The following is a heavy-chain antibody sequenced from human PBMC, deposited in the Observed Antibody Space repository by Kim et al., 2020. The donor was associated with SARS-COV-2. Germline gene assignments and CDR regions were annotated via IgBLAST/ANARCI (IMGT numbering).Heavy chain of an antibody. CDR1: GGSISSYY. CDR2: IYYSGST. D-gene: IGHD6-13*01. CDR3: AGLQYSSSWKRKLAYYYGMDV. Sequence: SETLSLTCTVSGGSISSYYWSWIRQPPGKGLEWIGYIYYSGSTNYNPSLKSRVTISVDTSKNQFSLKLSSVTAADTAVYYCAGLQYSSSWKRKLAYYYGMDVWGQGTTVTVSS. V-gene: IGHV4-59*01. J-gene: IGHJ6*02.